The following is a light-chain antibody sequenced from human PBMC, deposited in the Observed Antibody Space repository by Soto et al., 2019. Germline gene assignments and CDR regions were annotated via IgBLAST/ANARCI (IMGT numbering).Light chain of an antibody. Sequence: MMTQFPDTVSVTAGETVTLSCGASQSVRTNLAWYQQRPGQAPRLLIHYASTRASDIPARFSGSGSGTNFTLAISSLQSEDFAVYYCQQYAYWPETFGQGTKVDIK. CDR1: QSVRTN. CDR2: YAS. V-gene: IGKV3D-15*01. J-gene: IGKJ1*01. CDR3: QQYAYWPET.